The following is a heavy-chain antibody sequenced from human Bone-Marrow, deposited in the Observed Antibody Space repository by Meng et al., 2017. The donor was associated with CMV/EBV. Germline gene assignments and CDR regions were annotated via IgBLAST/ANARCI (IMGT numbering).Heavy chain of an antibody. V-gene: IGHV3-7*01. J-gene: IGHJ4*02. CDR2: IKQDGSET. CDR3: ARNLKAVALDY. D-gene: IGHD6-19*01. Sequence: GESLKISCAASGCTFSSYWMSWVRQAPGKGLEWVANIKQDGSETYYVDSVKGRFTISRDNAKNSLYLQMNSLRAEDTAVYYCARNLKAVALDYWGQGTLVTASS. CDR1: GCTFSSYW.